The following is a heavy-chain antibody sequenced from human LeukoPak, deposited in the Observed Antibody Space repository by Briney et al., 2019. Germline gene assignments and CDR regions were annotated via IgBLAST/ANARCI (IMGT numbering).Heavy chain of an antibody. CDR2: ISSSSSYI. V-gene: IGHV3-21*01. CDR3: AREGLREQQLVPADY. D-gene: IGHD6-13*01. J-gene: IGHJ4*02. Sequence: GGSLRLSCAASGFTFSSYSMNWVRQAPGKGLEWVSSISSSSSYIYYADSVKGRFTISRDNAKNSLYLQINSLRAEDTAVYYCAREGLREQQLVPADYWGQRTLVTVSS. CDR1: GFTFSSYS.